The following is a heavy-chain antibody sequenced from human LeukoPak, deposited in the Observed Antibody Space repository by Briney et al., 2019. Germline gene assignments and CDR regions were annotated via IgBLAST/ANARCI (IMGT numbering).Heavy chain of an antibody. CDR2: IIPIFGTA. J-gene: IGHJ4*02. Sequence: SVKVSCKASGGTFTSYAISWVRQAPGPGLEWMGGIIPIFGTANYAQKFQGRVTITADESTSTAYMELSSLRSEDTAVYYCARDLSGYTFDYWGQGTLVTVSS. CDR1: GGTFTSYA. CDR3: ARDLSGYTFDY. V-gene: IGHV1-69*13. D-gene: IGHD3-22*01.